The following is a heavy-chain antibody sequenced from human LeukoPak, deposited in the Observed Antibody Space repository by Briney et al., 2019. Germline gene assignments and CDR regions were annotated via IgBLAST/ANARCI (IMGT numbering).Heavy chain of an antibody. CDR2: ISNSGANT. V-gene: IGHV3-23*01. Sequence: GGSLRLSCAASGFTFSNYAMNWVRQTPGKGLEWVSRISNSGANTYYADSVKGRFTISRDNSKNTLYLQMNSLRAEDTAVYYCAAGGAGTTFHWGQGTLVTVSS. D-gene: IGHD1-7*01. J-gene: IGHJ4*02. CDR3: AAGGAGTTFH. CDR1: GFTFSNYA.